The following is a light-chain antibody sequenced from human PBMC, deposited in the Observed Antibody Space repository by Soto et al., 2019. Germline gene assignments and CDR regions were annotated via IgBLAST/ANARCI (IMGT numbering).Light chain of an antibody. CDR2: GDN. V-gene: IGLV1-40*01. CDR1: SSNIGAGYD. CDR3: QSYDSRLSGSVV. Sequence: QLVLTQPPSVSGAPGQRVTISCTGSSSNIGAGYDVHWYQQLPGTAPKLLIYGDNNRPSGVPDRFSGSKSGTSASLAVTGLQAEDEADYYCQSYDSRLSGSVVFGGGTKLTVL. J-gene: IGLJ2*01.